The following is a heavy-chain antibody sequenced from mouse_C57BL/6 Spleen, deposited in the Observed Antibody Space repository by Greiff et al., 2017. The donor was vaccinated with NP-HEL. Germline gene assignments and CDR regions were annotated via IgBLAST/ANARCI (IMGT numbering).Heavy chain of an antibody. Sequence: VQLHQSGAELVKPGASVKMSCKASGYTFTTYPIEWMKQTHGKSLEWIGNFHPYHDDTTYNEKFKGKATLTVDKSSSTVYLELSRLTSDDSAGDDCARTTGWYCYVWGTGTTVTVAS. CDR2: FHPYHDDT. CDR3: ARTTGWYCYV. D-gene: IGHD1-1*01. J-gene: IGHJ1*03. V-gene: IGHV1-47*01. CDR1: GYTFTTYP.